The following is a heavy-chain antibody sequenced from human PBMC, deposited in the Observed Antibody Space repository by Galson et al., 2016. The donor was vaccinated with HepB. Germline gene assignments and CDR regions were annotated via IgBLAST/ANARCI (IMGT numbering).Heavy chain of an antibody. D-gene: IGHD3-10*01. J-gene: IGHJ6*02. CDR3: AKEGGLGDGLDV. Sequence: SLRLSCAASGFTFRSYGMNWVRQAPGKGLEWVSGISGSGGGAYYGDSVKGRFTISRDNSKNTLHIQINSLRAEDTAVYYCAKEGGLGDGLDVWGQGTTVTVSS. V-gene: IGHV3-23*01. CDR2: ISGSGGGA. CDR1: GFTFRSYG.